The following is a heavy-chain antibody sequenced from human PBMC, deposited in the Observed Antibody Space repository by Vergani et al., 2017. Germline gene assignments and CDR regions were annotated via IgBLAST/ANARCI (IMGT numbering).Heavy chain of an antibody. J-gene: IGHJ1*01. Sequence: EVQLVESGGGLVQPGGSLRLSCAASGFTFDDYAMHWVRQAPGKGLEWVSGISWNSGSIGYADSVKGRFTISRDNSQTTVFLQMNSLRADDSAVYYCTKAGQYDSDNFHDSWGQGALVTVAS. V-gene: IGHV3-9*01. CDR2: ISWNSGSI. CDR3: TKAGQYDSDNFHDS. D-gene: IGHD3-22*01. CDR1: GFTFDDYA.